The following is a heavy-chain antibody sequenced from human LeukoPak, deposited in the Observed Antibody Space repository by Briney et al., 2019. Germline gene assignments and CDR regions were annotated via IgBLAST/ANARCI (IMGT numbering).Heavy chain of an antibody. CDR2: VSYFGAT. CDR1: GDSISNTAYW. Sequence: SETLSLTCTVSGDSISNTAYWWGWIRQSPGQGLEWIGSVSYFGATSYNPSLKSRVTMSIDTSKKQFSLQPSSVTAADTAVYYCTRLPLDYSVDYWGQGALVSVSS. J-gene: IGHJ4*02. D-gene: IGHD4-11*01. V-gene: IGHV4-39*01. CDR3: TRLPLDYSVDY.